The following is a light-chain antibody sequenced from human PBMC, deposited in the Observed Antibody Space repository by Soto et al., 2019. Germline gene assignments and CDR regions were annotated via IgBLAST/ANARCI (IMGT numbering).Light chain of an antibody. CDR3: QQYGSSPPET. J-gene: IGKJ1*01. CDR2: GAS. CDR1: HSVSSSY. Sequence: EIVLTQSPGTLSFSPGERATLSCRASHSVSSSYLAWYQQKPGQAPRLLIYGASSRATGIPARFSGSGSGTDFTLTISRLEPEDFAVYYCQQYGSSPPETFGQGTKVDIK. V-gene: IGKV3-20*01.